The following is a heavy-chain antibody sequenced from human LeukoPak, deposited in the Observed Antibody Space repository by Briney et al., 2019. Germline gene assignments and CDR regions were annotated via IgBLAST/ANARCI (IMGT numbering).Heavy chain of an antibody. V-gene: IGHV1-2*04. CDR3: ARAPLTAEFGMDV. J-gene: IGHJ6*02. D-gene: IGHD2-21*02. CDR2: INPNSGGT. CDR1: GYTFTGYY. Sequence: GASVKVSCNASGYTFTGYYMHWVRQAPGQGLEWMGWINPNSGGTNYAQKFQGWVTMTRDTSISTAYMELSRLRSDDTAVYYCARAPLTAEFGMDVWGQGTTVTVSS.